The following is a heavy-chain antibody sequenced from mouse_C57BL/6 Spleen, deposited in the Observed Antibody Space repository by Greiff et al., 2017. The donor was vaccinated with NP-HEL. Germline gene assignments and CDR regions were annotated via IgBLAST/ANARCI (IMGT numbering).Heavy chain of an antibody. J-gene: IGHJ2*01. CDR3: ARKPLVFITTVVGGFDY. Sequence: QVQLQQSGAELARPGASVKLSCKASGYTFTSYGISWVKQRTGQGLEWIGEIYPRSGNTYYNEKFKGKATLTADKSSSTAYMELRSLTSEDSAVYFCARKPLVFITTVVGGFDYWGQGTTLTVSS. V-gene: IGHV1-81*01. CDR1: GYTFTSYG. D-gene: IGHD1-1*01. CDR2: IYPRSGNT.